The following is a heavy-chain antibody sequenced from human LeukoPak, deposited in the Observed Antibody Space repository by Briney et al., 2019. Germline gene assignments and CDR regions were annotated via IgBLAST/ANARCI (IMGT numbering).Heavy chain of an antibody. CDR1: GYTFTGYY. J-gene: IGHJ5*02. CDR3: ARATGVVIQYNLFDP. V-gene: IGHV1-2*02. D-gene: IGHD3-3*01. Sequence: ASVKVSCKASGYTFTGYYMHWVRKAPGQGLEWMGWINPNSGGTNYAQKFQGRVTMTRDTSISTAYLELSRLRPDDTAVYYWARATGVVIQYNLFDPWGQGTLVTVSS. CDR2: INPNSGGT.